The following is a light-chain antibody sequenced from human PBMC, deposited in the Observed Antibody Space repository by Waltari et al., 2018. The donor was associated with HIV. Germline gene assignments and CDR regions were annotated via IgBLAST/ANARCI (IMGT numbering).Light chain of an antibody. V-gene: IGLV1-44*01. CDR2: GND. CDR3: ATWDDSLNGPL. CDR1: SSNIGNNI. J-gene: IGLJ2*01. Sequence: QSVLTQPPSVSATPGQRVTISCSGSSSNIGNNIVTWYQQLPGTAPKLIIYGNDQRPSGVPGRFSGSKAGTSASLAISVLQSEDEAEYYCATWDDSLNGPLFGGGTKLTVL.